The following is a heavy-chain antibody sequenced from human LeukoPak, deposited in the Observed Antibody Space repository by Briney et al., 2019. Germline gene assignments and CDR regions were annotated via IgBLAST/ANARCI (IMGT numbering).Heavy chain of an antibody. CDR3: ARSVYRMRAPYDAFDI. Sequence: GGSLRLSCAASGFTFSSYGMHWVRQAPGEGLEWVAVIWYDGSNKYYADSVKGRFTISRDNSKNTLYLQMNSLRAEDTAVYYCARSVYRMRAPYDAFDIWGQGTMVTVSS. CDR2: IWYDGSNK. D-gene: IGHD5/OR15-5a*01. V-gene: IGHV3-33*01. CDR1: GFTFSSYG. J-gene: IGHJ3*02.